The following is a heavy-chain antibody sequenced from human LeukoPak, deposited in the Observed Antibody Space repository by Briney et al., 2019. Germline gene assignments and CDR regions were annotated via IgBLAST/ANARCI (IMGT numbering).Heavy chain of an antibody. CDR3: AKVVAARPIHDAFDI. J-gene: IGHJ3*02. V-gene: IGHV3-23*01. CDR2: ISGSGGST. CDR1: GSTFSSYA. Sequence: PGGSLRLSCAASGSTFSSYAMSWVRQAPGKGLEWVSAISGSGGSTYYADSVKGRFTISRDNSKNTLYLQMNSLRAEDTAVYYCAKVVAARPIHDAFDIWGQGTMVTVSS. D-gene: IGHD6-6*01.